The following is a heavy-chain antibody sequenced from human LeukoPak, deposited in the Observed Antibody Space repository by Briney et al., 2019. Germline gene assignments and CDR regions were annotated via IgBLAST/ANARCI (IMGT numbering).Heavy chain of an antibody. J-gene: IGHJ5*01. V-gene: IGHV3-21*05. CDR1: GFTFSNAW. CDR2: ISRSSSVI. Sequence: PGGSLRLSCAASGFTFSNAWMSWVRQAPGKGLEWVSYISRSSSVIHYTDSVKGRVTIFRDNAKNSLYLQMNSLRAEDTAVYYCARGRGNWDNWFDSWGQGILVTVSS. CDR3: ARGRGNWDNWFDS. D-gene: IGHD7-27*01.